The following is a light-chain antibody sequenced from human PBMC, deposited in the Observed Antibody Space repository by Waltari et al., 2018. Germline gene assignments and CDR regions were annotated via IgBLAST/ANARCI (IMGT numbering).Light chain of an antibody. CDR2: DDP. Sequence: SYVLTQPHSVSVAPGQTATIPCGGDSLDEKSVHWFHQKPGQAPVLVVYDDPDRPSGISERFSGSNSGNTATLTISRVEAGDEADYYCQVWDSNSDHWVFGGGTKLTVL. CDR1: SLDEKS. V-gene: IGLV3-21*02. J-gene: IGLJ3*02. CDR3: QVWDSNSDHWV.